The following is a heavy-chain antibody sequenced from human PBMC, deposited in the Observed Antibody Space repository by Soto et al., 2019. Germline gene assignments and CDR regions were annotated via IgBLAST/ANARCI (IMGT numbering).Heavy chain of an antibody. V-gene: IGHV2-5*01. J-gene: IGHJ4*02. Sequence: SGPTLVNPTQTLTLTCTFSGFSLSTSGVGVGWIRQPPGKALEWLALIYWNDDKRNSPSLKSRLTITKVTSKNQVVLTMTNMDPVDTATYSCAHRPAYSSSWYFDYWGQGTLVTVSS. CDR2: IYWNDDK. CDR3: AHRPAYSSSWYFDY. CDR1: GFSLSTSGVG. D-gene: IGHD6-13*01.